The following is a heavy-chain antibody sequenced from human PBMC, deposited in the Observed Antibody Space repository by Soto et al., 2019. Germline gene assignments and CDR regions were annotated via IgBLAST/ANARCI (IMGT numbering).Heavy chain of an antibody. CDR2: INPSGGST. D-gene: IGHD3-10*01. J-gene: IGHJ5*02. CDR3: ARDRDITMVRGVINNWFDP. Sequence: SVKVSCKASGYTFTSYYMHWVRQAPGQGLEWMGIINPSGGSTSYAQKFQGRVTMTRDTSTSTVYMELSSLRSEDTAVYYCARDRDITMVRGVINNWFDPWGQGTLVTVSS. V-gene: IGHV1-46*01. CDR1: GYTFTSYY.